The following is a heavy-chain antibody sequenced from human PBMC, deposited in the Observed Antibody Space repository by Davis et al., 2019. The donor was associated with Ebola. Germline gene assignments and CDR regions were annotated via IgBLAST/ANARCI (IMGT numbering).Heavy chain of an antibody. CDR1: GFTFSTYS. Sequence: GESLKISCAASGFTFSTYSMNWVRQAPGKGLEWVSSISSSSSYIYYADSVKGRFTISRDNAKNTLYLQMNSLKTEDTAVYYCTTDGTFGVVHPNYYGMDVWGQGTTVTVSS. CDR3: TTDGTFGVVHPNYYGMDV. V-gene: IGHV3-21*03. J-gene: IGHJ6*02. D-gene: IGHD3-3*01. CDR2: ISSSSSYI.